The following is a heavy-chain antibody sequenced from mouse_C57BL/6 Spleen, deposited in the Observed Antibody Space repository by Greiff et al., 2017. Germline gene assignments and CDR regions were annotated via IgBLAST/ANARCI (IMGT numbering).Heavy chain of an antibody. CDR3: AKEGDYDYAFDY. CDR1: GYAFTNYL. Sequence: VQLQQSGAELVRPGTSVKVSCKASGYAFTNYLIEWVKQRPGQGLEWIGVINPGSGGTNYNEKFKGKATLTADKSSSTAYMPLSSLTSEDAAVYFCAKEGDYDYAFDYWGQGTTLTVSS. V-gene: IGHV1-54*01. J-gene: IGHJ2*01. CDR2: INPGSGGT. D-gene: IGHD2-4*01.